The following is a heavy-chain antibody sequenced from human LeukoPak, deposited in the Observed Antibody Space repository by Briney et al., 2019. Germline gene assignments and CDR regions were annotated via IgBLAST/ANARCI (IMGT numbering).Heavy chain of an antibody. D-gene: IGHD3-9*01. J-gene: IGHJ4*02. V-gene: IGHV1-69*05. CDR3: ARVTEYYDILTGYYY. Sequence: SVKVSCKGSGGTFISYAISWVRQAPGQGGEWMGGSIPMFGRANYVQKFQGRDTINTEENTRTAYMELRSLRSDDTAVYYCARVTEYYDILTGYYYWGQGTLVTVSS. CDR2: SIPMFGRA. CDR1: GGTFISYA.